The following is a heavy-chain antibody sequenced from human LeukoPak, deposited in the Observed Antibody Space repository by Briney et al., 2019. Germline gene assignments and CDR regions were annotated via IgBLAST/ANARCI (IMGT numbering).Heavy chain of an antibody. CDR1: GGSFSGYY. CDR2: IYHSGST. Sequence: PSETLSLTCAVYGGSFSGYYWSWIRQPPGKGLEWVATIYHSGSTYYNPSLKSRVTISVDTSKNQFSLKVTSATASDTAVYYCARVVTRGGNDYWGQGTLVTVSS. V-gene: IGHV4-34*01. J-gene: IGHJ4*02. D-gene: IGHD3-10*01. CDR3: ARVVTRGGNDY.